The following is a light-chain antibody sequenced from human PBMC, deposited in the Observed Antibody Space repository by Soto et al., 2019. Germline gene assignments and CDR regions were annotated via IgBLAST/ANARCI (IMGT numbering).Light chain of an antibody. J-gene: IGLJ1*01. CDR2: DVS. CDR1: SSDVGGYNY. CDR3: CSYAGSYTFALDV. Sequence: QSALTQPRSVSGSPGQSVTISCTGTSSDVGGYNYVSWYQQHPGKAPKLMIYDVSKRPSGVPDRFSGSKSGNTASLTISGLQAEDEADYYCCSYAGSYTFALDVFGTGTKVTVL. V-gene: IGLV2-11*01.